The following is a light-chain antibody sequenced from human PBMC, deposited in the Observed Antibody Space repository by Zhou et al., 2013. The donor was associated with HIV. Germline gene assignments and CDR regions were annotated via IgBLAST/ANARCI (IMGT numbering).Light chain of an antibody. Sequence: EVVMTQSPSTLSVSPGERVTLSCRASQNVFSNLAWYQQKPGQAPRLIMSAASTRATGIPARFSGSGSGTVFTLTISRLEPEDSAVYYCQQYDSSLWTFGQGTKVELK. CDR2: AAS. CDR1: QNVFSN. J-gene: IGKJ1*01. V-gene: IGKV3-15*01. CDR3: QQYDSSLWT.